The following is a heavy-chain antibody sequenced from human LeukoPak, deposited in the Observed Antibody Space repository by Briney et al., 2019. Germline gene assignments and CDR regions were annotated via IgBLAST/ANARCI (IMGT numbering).Heavy chain of an antibody. CDR2: IHYSGNT. D-gene: IGHD2/OR15-2a*01. CDR1: GGSIRNYY. J-gene: IGHJ4*02. CDR3: AREGTSDNYLGIDY. Sequence: SETLSLTCVVCGGSIRNYYWSWIRQPPGKRREWIGYIHYSGNTYYNPSLKSRLTISVDTSKTQFSLKLTSVTAADTAMYYCAREGTSDNYLGIDYWGQGTLLTVSS. V-gene: IGHV4-59*13.